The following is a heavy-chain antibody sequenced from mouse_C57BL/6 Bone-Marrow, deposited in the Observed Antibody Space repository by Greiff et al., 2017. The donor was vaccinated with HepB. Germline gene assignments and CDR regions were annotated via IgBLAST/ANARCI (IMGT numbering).Heavy chain of an antibody. CDR3: ARPDYGFAY. V-gene: IGHV5-17*01. CDR2: ISSGSSTI. Sequence: EVKVEESGGGLVKPGGSLKLSCAASGFTFSDYGMHWVRQAPEKGLEWVAYISSGSSTIYYADTVKGRFTISRDNAKNTLFLQMTSLRSEDTAMYYCARPDYGFAYWGQGTLVTVSA. CDR1: GFTFSDYG. D-gene: IGHD1-1*01. J-gene: IGHJ3*01.